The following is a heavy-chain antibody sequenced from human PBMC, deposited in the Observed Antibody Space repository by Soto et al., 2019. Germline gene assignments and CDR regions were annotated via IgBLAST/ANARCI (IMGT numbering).Heavy chain of an antibody. Sequence: TSETLSLTCAISGDSVSSNRAGWEWIRQSPSRGLEWLGRTYYRSKWYNEYAVSVKSRITINPDTSRNQISLQLNSVTPEDTAVYYCARDIDFGYWGRGTQVTVSS. CDR2: TYYRSKWYN. V-gene: IGHV6-1*01. D-gene: IGHD3-3*01. J-gene: IGHJ4*02. CDR1: GDSVSSNRAG. CDR3: ARDIDFGY.